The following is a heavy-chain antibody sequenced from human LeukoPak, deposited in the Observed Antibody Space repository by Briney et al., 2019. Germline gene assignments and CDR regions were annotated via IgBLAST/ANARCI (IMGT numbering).Heavy chain of an antibody. CDR1: GGSISSCGYY. Sequence: SETLSLTCTVSGGSISSCGYYWSWIRQHPGKGLEWIGYIYYSGSTNYNPSLESRVTISVDTSKNQFSLKLSSVTAADTAVYYCARVRTGSQCDSWGRGTLVIVSS. J-gene: IGHJ5*01. CDR3: ARVRTGSQCDS. D-gene: IGHD3-10*01. CDR2: IYYSGST. V-gene: IGHV4-61*08.